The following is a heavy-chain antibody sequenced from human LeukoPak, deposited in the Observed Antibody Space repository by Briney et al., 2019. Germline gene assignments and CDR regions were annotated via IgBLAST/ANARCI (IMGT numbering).Heavy chain of an antibody. CDR3: ARDSGSQRTFGGDY. V-gene: IGHV3-21*01. CDR1: GFTFSSYS. Sequence: GGSLRLSCAASGFTFSSYSMNWVRQAPGKGLEWVSSISSSSSYIYCADSVKGRFTISRDNAKNSLYLQMNSLRAEDTAVYYCARDSGSQRTFGGDYWGQGTLVTVSS. D-gene: IGHD6-25*01. CDR2: ISSSSSYI. J-gene: IGHJ4*02.